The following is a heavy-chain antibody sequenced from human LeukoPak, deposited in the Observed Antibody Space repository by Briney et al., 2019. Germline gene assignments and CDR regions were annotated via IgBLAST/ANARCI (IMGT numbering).Heavy chain of an antibody. Sequence: GASVKVSCKASGGTFSSYAISWVRQAPGQGLEWMGGIIPIFGTANYAQKFQGRVTITADESTSTAYMELSSLRSEDTAVYYCARDPGPQLERWFDPWGQGTLVTVSS. CDR2: IIPIFGTA. V-gene: IGHV1-69*13. CDR3: ARDPGPQLERWFDP. J-gene: IGHJ5*02. D-gene: IGHD2-2*01. CDR1: GGTFSSYA.